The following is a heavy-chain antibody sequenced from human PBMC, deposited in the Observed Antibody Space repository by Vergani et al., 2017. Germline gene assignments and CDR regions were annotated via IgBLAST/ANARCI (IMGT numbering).Heavy chain of an antibody. CDR1: GAPLSSYT. Sequence: QVQLVHSGAEVKKPRSPVKFSCKASGAPLSSYTISWVRQAPGQGLEWMGRIIPIVDIANYAQKFQGRVTITADKSTSTAYMELNSLRSEDTAVYYCAADPNSSSWDYYYYYGMDVWGQGTTVTVSS. V-gene: IGHV1-69*02. CDR3: AADPNSSSWDYYYYYGMDV. J-gene: IGHJ6*02. D-gene: IGHD6-13*01. CDR2: IIPIVDIA.